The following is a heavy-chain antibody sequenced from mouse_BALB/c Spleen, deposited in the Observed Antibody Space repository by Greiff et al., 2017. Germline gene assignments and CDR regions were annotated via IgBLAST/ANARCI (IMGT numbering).Heavy chain of an antibody. J-gene: IGHJ3*01. V-gene: IGHV5-17*02. CDR3: ARDGFPFAY. CDR2: ISSGSSTI. Sequence: EVQLVESGGGLVQPGGSRKLSCAASGFTFSSFGMHWVRQAPEKGLEWVAYISSGSSTIYYADTVKGRFTISRDKPKNTLFLQMTSIRSEDTAMYYCARDGFPFAYWGQGTLVTVSA. D-gene: IGHD2-3*01. CDR1: GFTFSSFG.